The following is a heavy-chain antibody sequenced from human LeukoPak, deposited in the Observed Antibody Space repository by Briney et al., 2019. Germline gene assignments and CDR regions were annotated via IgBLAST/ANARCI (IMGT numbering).Heavy chain of an antibody. CDR3: ASSEDSRTFDY. J-gene: IGHJ4*02. V-gene: IGHV3-43*01. D-gene: IGHD2-15*01. CDR2: ISWDGGST. Sequence: GGSLRLSCAASGFTFDDYTMHWVRQAPGKGLEWASLISWDGGSTYYADSVKGRFTISRDNSKNSLYLQMNSLRAEDTAVYYCASSEDSRTFDYWGQGTLVTVSS. CDR1: GFTFDDYT.